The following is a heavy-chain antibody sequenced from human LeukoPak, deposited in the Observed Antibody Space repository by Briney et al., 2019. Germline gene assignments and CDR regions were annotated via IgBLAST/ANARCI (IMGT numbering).Heavy chain of an antibody. CDR1: GYTFTSYG. Sequence: GASVKVSCKASGYTFTSYGISWVRQAPGQGREWMGGITPKFGIPKHAQKFQNRVSMTADRSTNTAYLELRSLRSEDTAIYYCARAPLRPLYYDDESGYYQYLEHWGQGTLVTVSS. CDR2: ITPKFGIP. V-gene: IGHV1-18*01. D-gene: IGHD3-3*01. J-gene: IGHJ1*01. CDR3: ARAPLRPLYYDDESGYYQYLEH.